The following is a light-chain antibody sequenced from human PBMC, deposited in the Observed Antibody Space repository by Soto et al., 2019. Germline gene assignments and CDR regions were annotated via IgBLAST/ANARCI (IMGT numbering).Light chain of an antibody. CDR3: QQYGRP. J-gene: IGKJ1*01. CDR1: QSVTSDY. CDR2: GAS. Sequence: EIVFTQSPATLSLSTGEAATLSSSASQSVTSDYLDWYQQKPGQAPRLLIHGASSRATGIPDRFSGSGSGTDFTLTISRLEPEDFAVYYCQQYGRPFGQGTKVDIK. V-gene: IGKV3-20*01.